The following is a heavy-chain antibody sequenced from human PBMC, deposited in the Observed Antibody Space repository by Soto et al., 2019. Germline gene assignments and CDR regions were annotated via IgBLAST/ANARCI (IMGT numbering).Heavy chain of an antibody. Sequence: TSETLSLTCTVSGGSISSSSYYWGWIRQPPGKGLEWIGSIYYSGSTYYNPSLKSRVTISVDTSKNQFSLKLSSVTAADTAVYYCVAGSSPFFDYWGQGTLVTVSS. V-gene: IGHV4-39*01. CDR1: GGSISSSSYY. J-gene: IGHJ4*02. D-gene: IGHD1-26*01. CDR3: VAGSSPFFDY. CDR2: IYYSGST.